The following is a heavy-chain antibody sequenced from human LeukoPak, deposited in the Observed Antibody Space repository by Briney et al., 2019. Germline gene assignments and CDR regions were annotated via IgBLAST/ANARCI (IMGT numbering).Heavy chain of an antibody. CDR2: INHSGST. V-gene: IGHV4-34*01. CDR3: ACHSSGWYSDWFDP. CDR1: DGSFIGYY. J-gene: IGHJ5*02. D-gene: IGHD6-19*01. Sequence: SETLSLTCAVYDGSFIGYYWSWIRQPPGKGLEWIGEINHSGSTNYNPSLRRRVTISVDTSKNQFSLKLRSVIAAATAVYYCACHSSGWYSDWFDPWGQGTLVTVSS.